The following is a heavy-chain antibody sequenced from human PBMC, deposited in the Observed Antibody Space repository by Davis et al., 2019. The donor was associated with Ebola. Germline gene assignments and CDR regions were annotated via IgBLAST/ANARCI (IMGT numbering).Heavy chain of an antibody. V-gene: IGHV4-34*01. CDR1: GGSFSSYY. CDR3: ARGRGRFGELIKNWFDP. Sequence: SETLSLTCAVYGGSFSSYYWNWIRQPPGKGLEWIGEINHSGSTKYNPSLKSRVAISVDTSKNQISLRLSSVTAADTAVYYCARGRGRFGELIKNWFDPWGQGTLVTVSS. D-gene: IGHD3-10*01. CDR2: INHSGST. J-gene: IGHJ5*02.